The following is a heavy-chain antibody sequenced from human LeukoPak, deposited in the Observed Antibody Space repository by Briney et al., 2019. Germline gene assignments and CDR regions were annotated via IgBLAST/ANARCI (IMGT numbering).Heavy chain of an antibody. CDR3: ARDGAMVRGVINHFDY. CDR1: GFTFSSYA. Sequence: GGSLRLSRAASGFTFSSYAMHWVRQAPGKGLEWVAVISYDGSNKYYADSVKGRFTISRDNSKNTLYLQMNSLRAEDTAVYYCARDGAMVRGVINHFDYWAREPWSPSPQ. D-gene: IGHD3-10*01. J-gene: IGHJ4*02. CDR2: ISYDGSNK. V-gene: IGHV3-30*04.